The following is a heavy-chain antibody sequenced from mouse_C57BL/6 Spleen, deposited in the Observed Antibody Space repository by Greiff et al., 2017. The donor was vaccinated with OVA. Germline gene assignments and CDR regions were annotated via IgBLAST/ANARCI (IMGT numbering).Heavy chain of an antibody. V-gene: IGHV2-6*03. J-gene: IGHJ4*01. D-gene: IGHD2-4*01. CDR1: GFSLTSYG. CDR2: IWSDGST. CDR3: ARDDYDRYYAMDY. Sequence: VQLQQSGPGLVAPSQSLSITCTVSGFSLTSYGVHWVRQPPGQGLEWLVVIWSDGSTTYNSALKSRLSISKDNSKSQDVFNMNSRQTDDTAIDYGARDDYDRYYAMDYWGQGTSVTVSS.